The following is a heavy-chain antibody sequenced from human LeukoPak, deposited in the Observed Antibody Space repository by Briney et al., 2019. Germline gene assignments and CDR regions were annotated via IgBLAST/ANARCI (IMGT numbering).Heavy chain of an antibody. J-gene: IGHJ4*02. Sequence: PSETLSLTCTVSGGSVGRNYWSWIRQPPGKGLEYMGYIYYSGTTNYNPSLKRRVTISVDTSKNQFSLKLSSVTAADTAVYYCARLTRRSGNYFENWGQGTLVTVSS. D-gene: IGHD1-1*01. CDR3: ARLTRRSGNYFEN. V-gene: IGHV4-59*02. CDR1: GGSVGRNY. CDR2: IYYSGTT.